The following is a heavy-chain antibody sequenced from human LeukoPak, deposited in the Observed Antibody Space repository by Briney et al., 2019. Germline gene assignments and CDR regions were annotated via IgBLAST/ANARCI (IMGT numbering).Heavy chain of an antibody. Sequence: GGSLRLSCAASGFTFSSYAMSWVRQAPGKGLEWVSAISGSGGSTYYADSVKGRFTISRDNSKNSLYLQMNSLRAEDTAVYYCAQEHVDSSGYYYVPNWFDGWGQGTLVIVSS. CDR2: ISGSGGST. D-gene: IGHD3-22*01. V-gene: IGHV3-23*01. J-gene: IGHJ5*02. CDR1: GFTFSSYA. CDR3: AQEHVDSSGYYYVPNWFDG.